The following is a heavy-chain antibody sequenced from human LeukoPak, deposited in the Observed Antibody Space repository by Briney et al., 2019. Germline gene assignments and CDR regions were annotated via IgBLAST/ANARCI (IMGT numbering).Heavy chain of an antibody. CDR2: ISGSGGST. CDR3: AKSDGYYYYYGMDV. Sequence: PGGSLRLSCAASGFTFSSYAMSWDRQAPGKGLEWVSAISGSGGSTYYADSVKGRFTISRDNSKNTLYLQMNSLRAEDTAVYYCAKSDGYYYYYGMDVWGQGTTVTVSS. J-gene: IGHJ6*02. CDR1: GFTFSSYA. V-gene: IGHV3-23*01.